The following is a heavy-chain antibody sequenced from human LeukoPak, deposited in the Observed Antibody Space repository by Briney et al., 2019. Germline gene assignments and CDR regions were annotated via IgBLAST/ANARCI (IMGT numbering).Heavy chain of an antibody. CDR3: TRGRIAVAETHGDFDY. D-gene: IGHD6-19*01. CDR2: IRSKAYGGTT. V-gene: IGHV3-49*04. CDR1: GFTFGDYA. J-gene: IGHJ4*02. Sequence: GGSLRLSCTASGFTFGDYAMSWVRQAPGKGLEWVGSIRSKAYGGTTEYAASVKGRFTISRDDSKSIAYLQMNSLKTEDTAVYYCTRGRIAVAETHGDFDYWGQGTLVTVSS.